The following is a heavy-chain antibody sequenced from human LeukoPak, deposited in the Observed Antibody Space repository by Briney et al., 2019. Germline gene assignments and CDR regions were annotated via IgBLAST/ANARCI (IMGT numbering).Heavy chain of an antibody. J-gene: IGHJ4*02. CDR3: VRFLFSGSYSIDY. V-gene: IGHV4-4*07. CDR2: IYTSGST. CDR1: GGSISSYY. D-gene: IGHD1-26*01. Sequence: PSETLSLTCTVSGGSISSYYWSWVRQPAGKGLEWIGRIYTSGSTNYNPSLKSRVTISVDTSKSQFSLKLSSVTAADTAVYYCVRFLFSGSYSIDYWGQGTLVTVSS.